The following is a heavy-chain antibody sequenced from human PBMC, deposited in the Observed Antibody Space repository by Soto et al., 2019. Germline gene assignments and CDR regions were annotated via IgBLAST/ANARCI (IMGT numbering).Heavy chain of an antibody. D-gene: IGHD3-3*01. CDR1: GLTFGIYA. J-gene: IGHJ4*02. V-gene: IGHV3-23*01. CDR2: ISADGDST. CDR3: AKHYDRTLGS. Sequence: EVHLLESGGGLVQPGGSLRLSCAASGLTFGIYAMSWVRHAPGKGLEWVSSISADGDSTYYTDSVKGRFTISRDNSRNTLFLQLNSLRAEDTAVYYCAKHYDRTLGSWGQGTLVTVSS.